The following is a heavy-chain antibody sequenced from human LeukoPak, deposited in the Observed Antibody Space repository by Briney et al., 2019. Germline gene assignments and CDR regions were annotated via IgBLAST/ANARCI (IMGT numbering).Heavy chain of an antibody. J-gene: IGHJ4*02. CDR2: ISYDGSNK. Sequence: GGSLRLSCAASGFTFCSYAMHWVRQAPGKGLEWVAVISYDGSNKYYADSVKGRFTISRDNSKNTLYLQMNSLRAEDTAVYYCARDIGSSSEGGGDYWGQGTLVTVSS. V-gene: IGHV3-30*01. CDR3: ARDIGSSSEGGGDY. D-gene: IGHD6-6*01. CDR1: GFTFCSYA.